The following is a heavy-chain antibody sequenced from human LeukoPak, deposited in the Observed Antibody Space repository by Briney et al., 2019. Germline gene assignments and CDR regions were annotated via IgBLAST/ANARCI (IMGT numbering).Heavy chain of an antibody. Sequence: GGSLGLSCAASGFTFRNYGMHWVRLAPGKGLEWVAFIRYDGSIKYYVDSVKGRFTVSRDNSKNTLYLQMNSLRPEDTAVYYCAKDVNVGGDYFDYWGQGTLVTVSS. V-gene: IGHV3-30*02. J-gene: IGHJ4*02. CDR2: IRYDGSIK. D-gene: IGHD3-10*01. CDR3: AKDVNVGGDYFDY. CDR1: GFTFRNYG.